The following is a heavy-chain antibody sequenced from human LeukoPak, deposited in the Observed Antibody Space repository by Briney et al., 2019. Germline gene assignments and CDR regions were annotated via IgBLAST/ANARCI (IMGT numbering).Heavy chain of an antibody. CDR3: ARHSYTNGCFFFDP. CDR2: IYPGDSNT. J-gene: IGHJ5*02. D-gene: IGHD6-19*01. Sequence: GESLKISCKGSGYSFTTYWIAWVRQMPGKGLEWMGIIYPGDSNTRYSPSFQGQVTISADKSINTAYLQWSSLKTSDTAMYYCARHSYTNGCFFFDPWGQGTLVTVSS. CDR1: GYSFTTYW. V-gene: IGHV5-51*01.